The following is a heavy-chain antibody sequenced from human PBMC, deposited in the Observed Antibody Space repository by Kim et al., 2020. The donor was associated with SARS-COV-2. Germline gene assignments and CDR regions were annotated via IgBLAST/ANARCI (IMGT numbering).Heavy chain of an antibody. D-gene: IGHD5-12*01. Sequence: ASVKVSCKASGYTFTSYAMNWVRQAPGQGLEWMGWINTNTGNPTYAQGFTGRFVFSLDTSVSPAYLQISSLKAEDTAVYYCAMGLSGYDSYYFDYWGQGTLVTVSS. CDR3: AMGLSGYDSYYFDY. J-gene: IGHJ4*02. V-gene: IGHV7-4-1*02. CDR2: INTNTGNP. CDR1: GYTFTSYA.